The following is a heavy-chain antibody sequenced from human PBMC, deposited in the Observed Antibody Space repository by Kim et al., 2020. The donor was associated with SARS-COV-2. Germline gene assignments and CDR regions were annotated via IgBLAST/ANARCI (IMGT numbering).Heavy chain of an antibody. V-gene: IGHV3-11*03. D-gene: IGHD3-10*01. J-gene: IGHJ4*02. CDR3: ARLAYGSGSPSDY. Sequence: YADPVTCRFNISRDNAKNSLYLQMNSLRAEDTAVYYCARLAYGSGSPSDYWGQGTLVTVSS.